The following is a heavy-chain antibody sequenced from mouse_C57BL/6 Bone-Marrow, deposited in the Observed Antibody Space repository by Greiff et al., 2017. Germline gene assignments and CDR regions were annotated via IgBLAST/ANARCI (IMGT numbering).Heavy chain of an antibody. J-gene: IGHJ3*01. V-gene: IGHV5-17*01. Sequence: EVMLVESGGGLVKPGGSLKLSCAASGFTFSDYGMHLVRQAPEKGLEWVAYISSGRSTIYYADTVNGRFTISRDNAKNTRFLQMTSLRSEDTAMYYCALPWFAYWGQGTLVTVSA. CDR3: ALPWFAY. CDR1: GFTFSDYG. CDR2: ISSGRSTI.